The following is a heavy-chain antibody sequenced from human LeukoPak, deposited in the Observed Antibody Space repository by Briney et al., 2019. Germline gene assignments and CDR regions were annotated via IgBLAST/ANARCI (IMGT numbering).Heavy chain of an antibody. D-gene: IGHD3-22*01. CDR2: IIPIFGTA. Sequence: SMKVSCKASGGTFSSYAISWVRQAPGQGLEWMGGIIPIFGTANYAQKFQGRVTITTDESTSTAYMELSSLRSEDTAVYYCARGARYYYDSSGYYYDYWGQGTLVTVSS. CDR3: ARGARYYYDSSGYYYDY. J-gene: IGHJ4*02. CDR1: GGTFSSYA. V-gene: IGHV1-69*05.